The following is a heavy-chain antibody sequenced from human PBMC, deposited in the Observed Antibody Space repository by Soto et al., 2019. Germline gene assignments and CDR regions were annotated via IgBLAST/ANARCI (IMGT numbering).Heavy chain of an antibody. CDR3: ARQYYDSSSYFYYYYGMDV. V-gene: IGHV1-69*13. J-gene: IGHJ6*02. Sequence: ASVKVSCKASGGTFSSYAISWVRQAPGQGLEWMGGIIPIFGTANYAQKFQGRVTITADESTSTAYMELSSLRSEDTAVYYCARQYYDSSSYFYYYYGMDVWGQGTTVTVSS. CDR1: GGTFSSYA. D-gene: IGHD3-22*01. CDR2: IIPIFGTA.